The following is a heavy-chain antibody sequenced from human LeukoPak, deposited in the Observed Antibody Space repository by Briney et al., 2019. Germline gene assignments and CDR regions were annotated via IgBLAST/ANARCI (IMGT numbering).Heavy chain of an antibody. CDR3: ARDMRFYGDSSDGMDV. CDR1: GFTFSNAW. J-gene: IGHJ6*02. D-gene: IGHD4-17*01. CDR2: IKSKTDGGTT. Sequence: GGSLRLSCAASGFTFSNAWMSWVRQAPGKGLEWVGRIKSKTDGGTTDYAAPVKGRFTISRDDSKNTLYLQMNSLKTEDTAVYYCARDMRFYGDSSDGMDVWGQGTTVTVSS. V-gene: IGHV3-15*01.